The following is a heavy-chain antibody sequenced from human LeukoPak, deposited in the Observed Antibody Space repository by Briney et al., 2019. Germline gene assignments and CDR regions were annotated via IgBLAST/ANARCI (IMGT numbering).Heavy chain of an antibody. CDR3: ACDNYAGANWFDP. Sequence: ASVKVSCKASGGTFSSYAISWVRQAPGQGLEWMGGIIPIFGTANYAQKFQGRVTITTDESTSTAYMELSSLRSEDTAVYYCACDNYAGANWFDPWGQGTLVTVSS. J-gene: IGHJ5*02. CDR2: IIPIFGTA. CDR1: GGTFSSYA. D-gene: IGHD1-7*01. V-gene: IGHV1-69*05.